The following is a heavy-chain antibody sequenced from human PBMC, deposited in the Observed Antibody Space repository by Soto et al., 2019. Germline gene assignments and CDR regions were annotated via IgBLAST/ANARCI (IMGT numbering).Heavy chain of an antibody. D-gene: IGHD3-9*01. Sequence: PSETLSLTCTVSGGSISSGDYYWSWIRQPPGKGLEWIGYIYYSGSTYYNPSLKSRVTISVDTSKNQFSLKLSSVTAADTAVYYCARANRPLRLRYFDWSPSFDYWGQGTLVTVSS. CDR3: ARANRPLRLRYFDWSPSFDY. V-gene: IGHV4-30-4*01. CDR2: IYYSGST. CDR1: GGSISSGDYY. J-gene: IGHJ4*02.